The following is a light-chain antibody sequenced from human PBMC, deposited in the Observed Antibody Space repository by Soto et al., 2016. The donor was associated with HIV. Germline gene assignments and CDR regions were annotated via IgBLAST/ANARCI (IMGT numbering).Light chain of an antibody. CDR3: YSAADNNVV. CDR1: VLAKNF. J-gene: IGLJ2*01. Sequence: SHEPTQPSSVSVSPGQTVKITCSGDVLAKNFARWFQQKPGQAPILVIYKDTYRPSGIPERSSGSNSGTTVTLIITGAHVDDEADYYCYSAADNNVVFGGGTKLTVL. CDR2: KDT. V-gene: IGLV3-27*01.